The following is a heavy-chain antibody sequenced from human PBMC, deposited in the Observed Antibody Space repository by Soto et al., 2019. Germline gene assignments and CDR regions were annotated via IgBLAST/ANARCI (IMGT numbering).Heavy chain of an antibody. CDR3: ARGGTPSDY. Sequence: QVQLVQSGAEVKKPGASVKVSCKASGYTFTNFGISWVRQAPGQGLEWMRWISAYNGNTNYAQKFQGRVTMTPDTSTSTAYMEVRSLRFDDKAVYYCARGGTPSDYWGQGTLVTVSS. V-gene: IGHV1-18*01. CDR1: GYTFTNFG. J-gene: IGHJ4*02. CDR2: ISAYNGNT. D-gene: IGHD3-16*01.